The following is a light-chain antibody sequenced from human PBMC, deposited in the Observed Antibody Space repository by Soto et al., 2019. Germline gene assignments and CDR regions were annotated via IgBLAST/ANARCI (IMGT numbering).Light chain of an antibody. CDR1: SSSIGSNA. CDR2: DNN. Sequence: QLVLTQPPSASGTPGQRATISCSGSSSSIGSNAVNWYQQVPGTAPKLLIYDNNQWPSGVPDRFSGSRPGTSASLAISGLRSEDEADYYCAAWDDSLNGWVFGGGTKLTVL. CDR3: AAWDDSLNGWV. V-gene: IGLV1-44*01. J-gene: IGLJ3*02.